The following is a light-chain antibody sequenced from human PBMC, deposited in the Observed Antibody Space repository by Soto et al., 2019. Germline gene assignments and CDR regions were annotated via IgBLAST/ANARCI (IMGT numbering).Light chain of an antibody. V-gene: IGLV2-14*01. CDR1: NSDVGGDNY. J-gene: IGLJ1*01. Sequence: QSVLTQPPSVSGSPGQSITISCTGTNSDVGGDNYVSWYLQHPGTAPKLMVYADNNRPSGVSDRFSGSKSGNTASLTISGLQAEDEADYYCNSYTSSRTLGVFGTGTKLTVL. CDR3: NSYTSSRTLGV. CDR2: ADN.